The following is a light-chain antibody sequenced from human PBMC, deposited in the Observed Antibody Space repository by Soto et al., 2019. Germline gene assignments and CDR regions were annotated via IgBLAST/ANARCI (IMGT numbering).Light chain of an antibody. CDR3: QQYDNFPVS. V-gene: IGKV1-33*01. J-gene: IGKJ4*01. CDR1: QDIRHY. CDR2: DGS. Sequence: DIQMTQSPSSLSASVGDRVTITCQASQDIRHYLNWYQQRPGKAPRSLIYDGSNLETGVPSRFRGSGSGTNFSLSTNSLQPEDVATYYRQQYDNFPVSFGGGTKLEIK.